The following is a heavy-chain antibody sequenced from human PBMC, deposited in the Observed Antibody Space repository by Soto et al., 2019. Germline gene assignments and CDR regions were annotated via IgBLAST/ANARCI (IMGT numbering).Heavy chain of an antibody. CDR1: GYTFSSNW. V-gene: IGHV3-74*01. J-gene: IGHJ6*04. D-gene: IGHD3-22*01. Sequence: EVQLVESGGGLVQPGGSLRLSCVGSGYTFSSNWMHWVRQTSGKGLVWVSRINPDGRSTSYAAAVKGRFTVSRDNARNTLYLQMNSLRAEDTAVYFCTRDPYTVVAVTGGAYYYGWDVWGEGATVIVSS. CDR2: INPDGRST. CDR3: TRDPYTVVAVTGGAYYYGWDV.